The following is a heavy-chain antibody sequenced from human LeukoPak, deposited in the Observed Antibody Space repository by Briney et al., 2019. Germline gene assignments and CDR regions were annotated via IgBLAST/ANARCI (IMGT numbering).Heavy chain of an antibody. D-gene: IGHD2-15*01. CDR3: AKGSGGKFYYMDV. Sequence: PGGSLRLSCEASGFTFTTYSMTWVRQAPGKGLEWVSIISSGSSAIFSADALKGRFTISRDNSKNTLYLQMNSLRAEDTAVYYCAKGSGGKFYYMDVWGEGTTVTVSS. CDR1: GFTFTTYS. J-gene: IGHJ6*03. V-gene: IGHV3-21*01. CDR2: ISSGSSAI.